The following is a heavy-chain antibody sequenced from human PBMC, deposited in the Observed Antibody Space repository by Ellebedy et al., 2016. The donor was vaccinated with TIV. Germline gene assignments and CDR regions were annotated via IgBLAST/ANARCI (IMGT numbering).Heavy chain of an antibody. D-gene: IGHD5-24*01. V-gene: IGHV3-23*01. J-gene: IGHJ4*02. Sequence: GESLKISCATSGFTFGSCAMSWVRQAPGKGLEWVSAVDGIGESTYYADSVKGRFTISRDYSKNTLYLQMNSLRAEDTAVYNCAKVGEMATITDYWGQGTLVTVSS. CDR3: AKVGEMATITDY. CDR1: GFTFGSCA. CDR2: VDGIGEST.